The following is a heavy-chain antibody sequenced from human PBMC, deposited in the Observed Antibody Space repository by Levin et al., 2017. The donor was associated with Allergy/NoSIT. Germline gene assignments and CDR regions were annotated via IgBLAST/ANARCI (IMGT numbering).Heavy chain of an antibody. CDR3: ARPHIRAYSYTMDV. D-gene: IGHD2-21*01. CDR2: FCTGGII. Sequence: GESLKISCAVSGFSISDNCMSWVRQAPGKGLEWVSIFCTGGIIYYADSVKGRFTLSRDNSENTLYLQMNSLRAEDTAIYFCARPHIRAYSYTMDVWGQGTAVTVSS. J-gene: IGHJ6*02. CDR1: GFSISDNC. V-gene: IGHV3-53*01.